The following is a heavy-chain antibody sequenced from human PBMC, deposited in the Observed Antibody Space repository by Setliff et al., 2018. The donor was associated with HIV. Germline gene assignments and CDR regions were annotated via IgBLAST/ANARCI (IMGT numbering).Heavy chain of an antibody. CDR2: FMYTDIHYVNYLN. CDR1: GASFVGDNH. J-gene: IGHJ5*02. D-gene: IGHD3-22*01. Sequence: PSETLSLTCAVSGASFVGDNHWSWIRQTPERGLEWIAYFMYTDIHYVNYLNYRNPSLASRLSISVDTSKNQFSLKLSSVTAADAAVYYCASRVYYYDSSGYLREEGFDPWGQGTLVTVSS. CDR3: ASRVYYYDSSGYLREEGFDP. V-gene: IGHV4-30-4*01.